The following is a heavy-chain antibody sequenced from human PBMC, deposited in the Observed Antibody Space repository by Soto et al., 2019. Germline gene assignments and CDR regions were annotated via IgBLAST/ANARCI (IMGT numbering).Heavy chain of an antibody. CDR2: ISAYNGNT. CDR3: ARDHDSSGYYQYFQH. D-gene: IGHD3-22*01. V-gene: IGHV1-18*01. J-gene: IGHJ1*01. Sequence: VKVSCKASGYTFTSYGISWVRQAPGQGLEWMGWISAYNGNTNYAQKLQGRVTMTTDTSTSTAYMELRSLRSDDTAVYYCARDHDSSGYYQYFQHWGQGTLVTVSS. CDR1: GYTFTSYG.